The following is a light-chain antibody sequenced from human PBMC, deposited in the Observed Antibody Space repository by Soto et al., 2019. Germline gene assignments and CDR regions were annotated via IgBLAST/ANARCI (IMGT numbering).Light chain of an antibody. J-gene: IGKJ4*01. Sequence: EIVLTQSPATLSLSPGERATLSCRASQSVSSYFAWYQQKPGQAPRLLIYDASNRATGIPARFSGSGSVTDFTLTISSLEPEDFAVYYCQQRSNWPLTFGGGTNVEIK. V-gene: IGKV3-11*01. CDR2: DAS. CDR3: QQRSNWPLT. CDR1: QSVSSY.